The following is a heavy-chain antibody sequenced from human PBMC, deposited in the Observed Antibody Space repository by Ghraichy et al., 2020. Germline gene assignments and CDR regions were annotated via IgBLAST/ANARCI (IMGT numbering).Heavy chain of an antibody. Sequence: GESLNISCAASGFTFSSYAMSWVRQAPGKGLEWVSAISGSGGSTYYADSVKGRFTISRDNSKNTLYLQMNSLRAEDTAVYYCAKGKYQLLNFDYWGQGTLVTVSS. V-gene: IGHV3-23*01. CDR3: AKGKYQLLNFDY. CDR1: GFTFSSYA. CDR2: ISGSGGST. D-gene: IGHD2-2*01. J-gene: IGHJ4*02.